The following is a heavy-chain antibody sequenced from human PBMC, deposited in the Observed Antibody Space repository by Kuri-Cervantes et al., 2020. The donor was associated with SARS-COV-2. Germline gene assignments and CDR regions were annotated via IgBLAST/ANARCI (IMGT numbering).Heavy chain of an antibody. V-gene: IGHV3-48*01. CDR3: ARDWAGYCSSTSCYSYYYYGMDV. D-gene: IGHD2-2*02. CDR1: GFTFSSYS. Sequence: GESLKISCAASGFTFSSYSVNWVRQAPGKGLEWVSYISSSSSTIYYADSVKGRFTISRDNAKNSLYLQMNSLRAEDTAVYYCARDWAGYCSSTSCYSYYYYGMDVWGQGTTVTVSS. J-gene: IGHJ6*02. CDR2: ISSSSSTI.